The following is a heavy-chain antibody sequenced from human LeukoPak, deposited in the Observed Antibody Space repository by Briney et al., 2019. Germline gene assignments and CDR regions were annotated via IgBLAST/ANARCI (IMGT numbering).Heavy chain of an antibody. CDR2: ISSSGSTI. CDR3: ARDKYYGSGSLYDY. J-gene: IGHJ4*02. Sequence: GGSLRLSCAASGFTFSDYYMSWIRQAPGKGLEWVSYISSSGSTIYYADSVKGRFTISRDNAKNSLYLQMNSLRAEGTAVYYCARDKYYGSGSLYDYWGQGTLVTVSS. D-gene: IGHD3-10*01. V-gene: IGHV3-11*04. CDR1: GFTFSDYY.